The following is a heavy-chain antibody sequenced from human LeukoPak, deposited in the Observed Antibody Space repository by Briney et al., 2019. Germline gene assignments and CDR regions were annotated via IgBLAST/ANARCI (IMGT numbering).Heavy chain of an antibody. CDR1: RFTFSSYS. Sequence: GGSLRLSCAASRFTFSSYSMNWVRQAPGKGLEWVGRIKSKTDDGTTDYATPVKGRFTISRDDSKNTLYLQMNSLKTEDTAVYYCTTHFPVTTFYWGQGTLVTVSS. V-gene: IGHV3-15*01. CDR3: TTHFPVTTFY. D-gene: IGHD4-17*01. CDR2: IKSKTDDGTT. J-gene: IGHJ4*02.